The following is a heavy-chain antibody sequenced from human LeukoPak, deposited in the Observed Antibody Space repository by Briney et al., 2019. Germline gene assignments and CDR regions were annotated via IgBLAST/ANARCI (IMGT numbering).Heavy chain of an antibody. V-gene: IGHV4-4*07. D-gene: IGHD3-22*01. CDR1: GDSFSTYY. CDR3: ARDLGYDSSGYHY. CDR2: IYTTGST. Sequence: PSETLSLTCAVSGDSFSTYYWIWIRQPAGKGLEWIGRIYTTGSTNYNPSLRSRVTMSIDTSKKQFSLKLNSVTAADTAVYYCARDLGYDSSGYHYWGQGTLVTVSS. J-gene: IGHJ4*02.